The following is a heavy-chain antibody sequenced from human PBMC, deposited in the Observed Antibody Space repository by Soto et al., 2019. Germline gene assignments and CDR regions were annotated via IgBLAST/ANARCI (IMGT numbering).Heavy chain of an antibody. V-gene: IGHV5-51*01. CDR3: ARHSERYIHGYFYX. D-gene: IGHD5-18*01. CDR1: GYSFTGYW. Sequence: PGEALKSSWKGSGYSFTGYWIGWVRQMPGKGLELMVIIYAGDSDTRYSTSFQGQVTISADKSIRTAYLQWSSLKSSDTAMYYCARHSERYIHGYFYXWGQGTLVTVSX. CDR2: IYAGDSDT. J-gene: IGHJ4*02.